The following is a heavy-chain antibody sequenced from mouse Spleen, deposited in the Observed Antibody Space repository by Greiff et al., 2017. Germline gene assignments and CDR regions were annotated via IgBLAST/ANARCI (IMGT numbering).Heavy chain of an antibody. CDR2: ISSGGSYT. CDR3: ARHTTVVADYFDY. D-gene: IGHD1-1*01. J-gene: IGHJ2*01. V-gene: IGHV5-9-3*01. Sequence: EVKLVESGGGLVKPGGSLKLSCAASGFTFSSYAMSWVRQTPEKRLEWVATISSGGSYTYYPDSVKGRFTISRDNAKNTLYLQMSSLRSEDTAMYYCARHTTVVADYFDYWGQGTTLTVSS. CDR1: GFTFSSYA.